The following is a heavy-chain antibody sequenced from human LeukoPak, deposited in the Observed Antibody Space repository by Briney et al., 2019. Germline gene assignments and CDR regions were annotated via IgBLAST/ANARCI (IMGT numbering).Heavy chain of an antibody. D-gene: IGHD3-22*01. J-gene: IGHJ4*02. V-gene: IGHV3-9*01. CDR3: AKAYYYDSSGSGGFDY. CDR1: GFTFDDYA. CDR2: ITWNSGSI. Sequence: GGSLRLSCAASGFTFDDYAMHWVRQTPGKGLEWVSGITWNSGSIGYADSVKGRFTISRVNAKNSLYLQMNSLRAEDTALYYCAKAYYYDSSGSGGFDYWGQGTLVTVSS.